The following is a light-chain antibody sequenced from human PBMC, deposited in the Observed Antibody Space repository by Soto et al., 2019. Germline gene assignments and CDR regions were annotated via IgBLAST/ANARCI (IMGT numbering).Light chain of an antibody. CDR1: SSDVGAYNY. CDR2: DVS. Sequence: QSALTQPPSASGSPGQSVSISCTGTSSDVGAYNYVSWYQQHPGKAPKLMIYDVSKRPSGVPDRFSGSKSGNTASLTVSGLQAEDEADYYCSSYAGSVYVFGTETKVTVL. V-gene: IGLV2-8*01. J-gene: IGLJ1*01. CDR3: SSYAGSVYV.